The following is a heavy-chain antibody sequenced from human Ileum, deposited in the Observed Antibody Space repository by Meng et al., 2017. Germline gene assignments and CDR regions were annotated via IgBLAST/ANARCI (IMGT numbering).Heavy chain of an antibody. CDR2: VSADGDTT. V-gene: IGHV3-23*01. D-gene: IGHD5-24*01. CDR1: GFAFSSYA. CDR3: AKVGVEASRPFDY. Sequence: GESLKISCTASGFAFSSYAMTWVRQAPGKGLEWISVVSADGDTTFYADSVKGRFTISRDNSKNTVYVHINSLRVEDTAVYYCAKVGVEASRPFDYWGQGTLVTVSS. J-gene: IGHJ4*02.